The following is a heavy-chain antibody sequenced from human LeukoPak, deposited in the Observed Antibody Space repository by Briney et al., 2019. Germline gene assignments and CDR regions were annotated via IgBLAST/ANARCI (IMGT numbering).Heavy chain of an antibody. V-gene: IGHV4-34*01. CDR1: GGSFSGYY. CDR3: ARGTSLGYCTNGVCPRPFDY. CDR2: INHSGST. D-gene: IGHD2-8*01. J-gene: IGHJ4*02. Sequence: SETLSLTCAVYGGSFSGYYWSWIRQPPGKGVEWIGEINHSGSTNYNPSLKSRVTISVDTSKNQFSLKLSSVTAADTAVYYCARGTSLGYCTNGVCPRPFDYWGQGTLVTVSS.